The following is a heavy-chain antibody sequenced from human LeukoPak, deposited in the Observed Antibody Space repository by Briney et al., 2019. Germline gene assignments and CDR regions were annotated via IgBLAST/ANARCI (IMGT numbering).Heavy chain of an antibody. V-gene: IGHV3-74*01. D-gene: IGHD4-17*01. Sequence: PGGSLRLSCAASGFTFSSYAMSWVRQAPGKGLEWVSRINSDGSSTSYADSVKGRFTISRDNAKNTLYLQMNSLRAEDTAVYYCARDRTTVTYRRDAFDIWGQGTMVTVSS. CDR3: ARDRTTVTYRRDAFDI. CDR2: INSDGSST. CDR1: GFTFSSYA. J-gene: IGHJ3*02.